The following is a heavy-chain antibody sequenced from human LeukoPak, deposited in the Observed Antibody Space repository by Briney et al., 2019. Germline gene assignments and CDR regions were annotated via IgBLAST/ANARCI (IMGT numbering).Heavy chain of an antibody. V-gene: IGHV1-18*01. CDR3: ARAEQYYYGSGSYYP. Sequence: ASVKVSYKASGYTFTSYGISWVRQAPGQGLEWMGWISAYNGNTNYAQKLQGRVTMTTDTSTSTAYIELRSLRSDDTAVYYCARAEQYYYGSGSYYPGGQGTLVTVSS. CDR1: GYTFTSYG. D-gene: IGHD3-10*01. J-gene: IGHJ5*02. CDR2: ISAYNGNT.